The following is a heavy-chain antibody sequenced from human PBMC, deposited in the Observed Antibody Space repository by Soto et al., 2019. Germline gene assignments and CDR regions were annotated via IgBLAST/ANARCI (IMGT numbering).Heavy chain of an antibody. Sequence: EVQLVQSGAEVKKPGATVKISCKVSGFKFIDYYLYWVQQAPGKALEWMGRVDPEDGETVYSEKFQGRLTITADTYREIANMELSGLRSEDTTVYFCATTTAVIVAQGPMDVWGQGTTVIVSS. J-gene: IGHJ6*02. CDR2: VDPEDGET. D-gene: IGHD2-21*01. CDR1: GFKFIDYY. V-gene: IGHV1-69-2*01. CDR3: ATTTAVIVAQGPMDV.